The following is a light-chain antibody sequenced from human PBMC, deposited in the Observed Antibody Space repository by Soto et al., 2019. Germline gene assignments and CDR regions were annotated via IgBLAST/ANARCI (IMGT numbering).Light chain of an antibody. CDR2: GAS. CDR3: QQYGSSPLT. Sequence: EIVLTQSPGTLSLSPGERATLSCRASQSVSSSYLAWSQQKPGQAPRLLIYGASTRATGIPDRFSGSGSGTDFTFTISRLESEDFAVYFCQQYGSSPLTFGGGTKVEIK. V-gene: IGKV3-20*01. CDR1: QSVSSSY. J-gene: IGKJ4*01.